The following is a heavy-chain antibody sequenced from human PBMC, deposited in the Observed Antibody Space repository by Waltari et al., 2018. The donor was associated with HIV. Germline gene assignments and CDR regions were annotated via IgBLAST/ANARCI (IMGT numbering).Heavy chain of an antibody. CDR1: GYPFTSYY. CDR3: ANTRVGDFDY. D-gene: IGHD1-26*01. Sequence: QVLLVQSGAEVKRPGASVMISCAASGYPFTSYYMNWVRQVPGLGLEWMGVINPNSGTSTYAQKFRGRVTMTRDLSTRTYYLELSNLKSDDTAVYFCANTRVGDFDYWGQGTQVTVS. J-gene: IGHJ4*02. V-gene: IGHV1-46*03. CDR2: INPNSGTS.